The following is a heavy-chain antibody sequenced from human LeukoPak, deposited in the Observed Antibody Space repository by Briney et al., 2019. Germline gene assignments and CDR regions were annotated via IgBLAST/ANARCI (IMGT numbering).Heavy chain of an antibody. CDR1: GYTFTSYY. Sequence: GASVKVSCKASGYTFTSYYMHWVRQAPGQGLEWMGIINPSGGSTSYAQKFQGRVTMTRDMSTSTVYMELSSLRSEDTAVYYCARDSRPDYCDSSGLKGLWFDPWGQGTLVTVSS. CDR2: INPSGGST. D-gene: IGHD3-22*01. V-gene: IGHV1-46*01. J-gene: IGHJ5*02. CDR3: ARDSRPDYCDSSGLKGLWFDP.